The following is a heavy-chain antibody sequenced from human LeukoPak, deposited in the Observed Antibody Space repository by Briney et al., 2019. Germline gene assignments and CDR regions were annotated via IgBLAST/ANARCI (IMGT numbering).Heavy chain of an antibody. CDR3: ARDHIAVAGTGRDY. V-gene: IGHV1-2*02. D-gene: IGHD6-19*01. J-gene: IGHJ4*02. CDR2: INPNSGGT. Sequence: VKVSCKASGYTFTGYYMHWVRQAPGQGLEWMGWINPNSGGTNYAQKFQGRVTMTRDTSISTAYMELSRLRSDDPAVYYCARDHIAVAGTGRDYWGQGTLVTVSS. CDR1: GYTFTGYY.